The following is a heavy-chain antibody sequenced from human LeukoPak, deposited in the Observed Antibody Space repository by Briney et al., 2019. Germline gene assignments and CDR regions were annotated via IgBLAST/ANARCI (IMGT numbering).Heavy chain of an antibody. CDR2: ISWNSGSI. CDR1: GFTFDDYA. Sequence: GGSLRLSCAASGFTFDDYAMHWVRQAPGKGLEWVSGISWNSGSIGYADSVKGRFTISRDNAKNSLYLQMNSLRAEDTALYYCAKALIAAAGPTSSFDIWGQGTMVTVSS. J-gene: IGHJ3*02. D-gene: IGHD6-13*01. V-gene: IGHV3-9*01. CDR3: AKALIAAAGPTSSFDI.